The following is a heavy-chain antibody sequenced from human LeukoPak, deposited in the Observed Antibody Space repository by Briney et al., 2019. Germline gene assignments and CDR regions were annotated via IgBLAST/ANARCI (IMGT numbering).Heavy chain of an antibody. CDR3: ATGGLRAAAGIYDY. Sequence: NPGVSLRLSCAASGFTFNNAWMSWVRQAPGKGLEWVGRTKGSTSGGTTDYAAPVKGRFTISRDESKDTLFVQMNSLKTEDTAVYYCATGGLRAAAGIYDYWGQGTLVSV. J-gene: IGHJ4*02. CDR2: TKGSTSGGTT. D-gene: IGHD6-13*01. V-gene: IGHV3-15*01. CDR1: GFTFNNAW.